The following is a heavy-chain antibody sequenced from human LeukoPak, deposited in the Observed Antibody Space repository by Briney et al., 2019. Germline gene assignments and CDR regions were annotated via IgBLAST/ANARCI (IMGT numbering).Heavy chain of an antibody. Sequence: GGSLRLSCAASGFTFSSYAMSWVRQAPGKGLEWVSAISGSGGSTYYADSVKGRFTISRDNAKNSLYLQMNSLRAEDTAVYYCARDSQLVRSYYYYGMDVWGQGTTVTVSS. D-gene: IGHD6-13*01. J-gene: IGHJ6*02. V-gene: IGHV3-23*01. CDR3: ARDSQLVRSYYYYGMDV. CDR2: ISGSGGST. CDR1: GFTFSSYA.